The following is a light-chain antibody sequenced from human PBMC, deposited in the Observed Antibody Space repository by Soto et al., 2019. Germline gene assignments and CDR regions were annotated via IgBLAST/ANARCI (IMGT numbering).Light chain of an antibody. CDR3: MQPLQSWT. Sequence: VMTQTPLTLSVTPGQPASISCKSSQSLLHSAGETFLFWYLQKPGQSPQLLIYLGSYRASGVPDRLSGSGSGTDFTLKISRVEAEDVGVYYCMQPLQSWTFGQGTKVDIK. V-gene: IGKV2-28*01. CDR2: LGS. CDR1: QSLLHSAGETF. J-gene: IGKJ1*01.